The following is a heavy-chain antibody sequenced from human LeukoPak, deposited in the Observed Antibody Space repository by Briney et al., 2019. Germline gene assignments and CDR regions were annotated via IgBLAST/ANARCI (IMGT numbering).Heavy chain of an antibody. CDR3: TTVTIYSWNDAPPSFDI. CDR1: GLTFSNAW. V-gene: IGHV3-15*01. CDR2: IKSKTDGGTT. J-gene: IGHJ3*02. Sequence: SGWSLRLSCAASGLTFSNAWVSGVLQAPGKGPEWVGRIKSKTDGGTTDYAAPVKGRFTISRDDSKNTLYLQMNSLKTEDTAVYYCTTVTIYSWNDAPPSFDIWGQGTMVTVSS. D-gene: IGHD1-20*01.